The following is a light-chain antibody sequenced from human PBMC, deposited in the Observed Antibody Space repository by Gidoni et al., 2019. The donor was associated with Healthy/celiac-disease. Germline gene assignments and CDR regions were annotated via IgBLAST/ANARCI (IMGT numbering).Light chain of an antibody. CDR2: DAS. V-gene: IGKV1-33*01. J-gene: IGKJ5*01. Sequence: DIKMTQSPSSLSASVGDRVTITCQASQDISNYLNWYQQKPGKAPKLLIYDASNLETGVPSRFSGSGSGTDFTFTIISLQPEDIATYYCQQYDNLPITFGQGTRLEIK. CDR1: QDISNY. CDR3: QQYDNLPIT.